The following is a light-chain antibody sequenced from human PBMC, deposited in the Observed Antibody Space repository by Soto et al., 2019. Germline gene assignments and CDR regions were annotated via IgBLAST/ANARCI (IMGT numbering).Light chain of an antibody. CDR2: DNN. J-gene: IGLJ2*01. CDR1: SSNIGNNY. Sequence: QSVLTQPPSVSAAPGQKVTISCSGSSSNIGNNYVSWYQQLPGTAPKLLIYDNNKRPSGIPDRFSASKSDTSATLGITGLQTGDEADYYCATWDSSLSVVVFGGGTKLTVL. CDR3: ATWDSSLSVVV. V-gene: IGLV1-51*01.